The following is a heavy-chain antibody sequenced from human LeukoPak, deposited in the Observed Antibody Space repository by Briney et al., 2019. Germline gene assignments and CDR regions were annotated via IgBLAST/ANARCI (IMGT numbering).Heavy chain of an antibody. Sequence: PSETLSLTCTVSGGSLSSYYWTWIRQPPGKGLEWIGYNYFTGSTNYNPSLKGRVTMSVDTSNNQFSLRLTSVTAADTAVYYCARADCSTTSCPMDVWGQGATVTVSS. V-gene: IGHV4-59*01. CDR3: ARADCSTTSCPMDV. D-gene: IGHD2-2*01. CDR1: GGSLSSYY. J-gene: IGHJ6*02. CDR2: NYFTGST.